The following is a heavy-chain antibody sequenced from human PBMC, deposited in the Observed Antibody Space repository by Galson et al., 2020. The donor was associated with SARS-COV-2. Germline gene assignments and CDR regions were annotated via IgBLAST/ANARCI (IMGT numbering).Heavy chain of an antibody. CDR2: IIPIFGTA. D-gene: IGHD3-3*01. V-gene: IGHV1-69*06. J-gene: IGHJ6*03. Sequence: SVKVSCKASGGTFSSYAISWVRQAPGQGLEWMGGIIPIFGTANYAQKFQGRVTITADKSTSTAYMELSSLRSEDTAVYYCARERPAGRSDFWSGYYTRNPHYYYMDVWGKGTTVTVSS. CDR1: GGTFSSYA. CDR3: ARERPAGRSDFWSGYYTRNPHYYYMDV.